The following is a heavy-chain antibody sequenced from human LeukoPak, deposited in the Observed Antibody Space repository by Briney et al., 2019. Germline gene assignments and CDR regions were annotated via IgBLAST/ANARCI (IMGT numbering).Heavy chain of an antibody. CDR1: GYTFTGYY. CDR2: INPNSGGT. CDR3: ARDREIVEMATIPDI. Sequence: GASVKVSCKASGYTFTGYYMHWVRQAPGQGLEWMGWINPNSGGTNYAQKFQGRVTMTRDTSISTAYMELSRLRSDDTAVYYCARDREIVEMATIPDIWGQGTMVTVSS. D-gene: IGHD5-24*01. V-gene: IGHV1-2*02. J-gene: IGHJ3*02.